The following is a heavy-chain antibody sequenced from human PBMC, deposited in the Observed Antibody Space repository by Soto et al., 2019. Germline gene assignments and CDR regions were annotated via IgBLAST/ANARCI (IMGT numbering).Heavy chain of an antibody. J-gene: IGHJ6*02. CDR1: GFTFSSYA. CDR2: ISYDGSNK. V-gene: IGHV3-30-3*01. Sequence: GGSLRLSCAASGFTFSSYAMHWVRQAPGKGLEWVAVISYDGSNKYYADSVKGRFTISRDNSKNTLYLQMNSLRAEDTAVYYCAQEGAGELFVTGMDVWGQGTTVTVSS. D-gene: IGHD3-10*01. CDR3: AQEGAGELFVTGMDV.